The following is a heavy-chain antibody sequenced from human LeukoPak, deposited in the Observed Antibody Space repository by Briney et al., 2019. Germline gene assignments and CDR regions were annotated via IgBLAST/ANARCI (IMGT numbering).Heavy chain of an antibody. D-gene: IGHD6-13*01. CDR3: ARVDSSNWYDSRGYFDY. CDR2: IYYSGST. Sequence: SETLSLTCTVSGGSISSYYWSWIRQPPGKGLEWIGYIYYSGSTNYNPSLKSRVTISVDTSKNQFSLKLRSVTAADTAVYYCARVDSSNWYDSRGYFDYWGQGTLVTVSS. V-gene: IGHV4-59*01. J-gene: IGHJ4*02. CDR1: GGSISSYY.